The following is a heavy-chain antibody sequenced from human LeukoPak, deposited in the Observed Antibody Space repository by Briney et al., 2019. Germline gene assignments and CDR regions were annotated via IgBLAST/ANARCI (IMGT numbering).Heavy chain of an antibody. Sequence: GGSLRLSCEVSGLTFATSGMTWVRQAPGEGLEWVSAITGSGGSTYYADSLKGRFIISRDNSKNTLYLQMNSLRAEDTAVYYCARPYGSGSYPYYMDVWGKGTTVTVSS. CDR2: ITGSGGST. CDR1: GLTFATSG. J-gene: IGHJ6*03. V-gene: IGHV3-23*01. D-gene: IGHD3-10*01. CDR3: ARPYGSGSYPYYMDV.